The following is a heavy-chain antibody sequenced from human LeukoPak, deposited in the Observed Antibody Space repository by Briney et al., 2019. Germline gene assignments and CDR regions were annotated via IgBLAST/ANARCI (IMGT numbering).Heavy chain of an antibody. V-gene: IGHV3-23*01. J-gene: IGHJ4*02. CDR1: GFTFSSYA. CDR3: AKGTSYSSSWYFDY. Sequence: GGSLRLSCAASGFTFSSYAMSWVRLAPGKGLEWVSAISGSGGSTYYADSVKGRFTISRDNSKNTLYLQMNSLRAEDTAVYYCAKGTSYSSSWYFDYWGQGTLVTVSS. D-gene: IGHD6-13*01. CDR2: ISGSGGST.